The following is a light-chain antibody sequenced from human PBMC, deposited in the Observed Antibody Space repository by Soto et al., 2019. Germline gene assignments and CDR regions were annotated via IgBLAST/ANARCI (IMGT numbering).Light chain of an antibody. V-gene: IGLV1-44*01. CDR1: RSNIGSHD. Sequence: QSVLTQPPSASGTPGQRVTFSCSGTRSNIGSHDVSWYQQLPGTAPKLLIYTNSQRPSAVPDRFSGSKSGTSASLAISGLQSEDEADYYCATWDDSLNGQGVFGGGTKLTVL. CDR3: ATWDDSLNGQGV. J-gene: IGLJ3*02. CDR2: TNS.